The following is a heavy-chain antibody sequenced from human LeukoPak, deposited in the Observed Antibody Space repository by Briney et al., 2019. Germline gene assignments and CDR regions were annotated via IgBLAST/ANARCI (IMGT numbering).Heavy chain of an antibody. Sequence: ASVKVSCKASGGTFSSYAISWVRQAPGQGLEWMGWINPNSGGTNYAQKFQGRVTMTRDTSISTAYMELSRLRSDDTAVYYCARGPMYSSSRLIDYWGQGTLVTVSS. CDR3: ARGPMYSSSRLIDY. V-gene: IGHV1-2*02. J-gene: IGHJ4*02. CDR1: GGTFSSYA. D-gene: IGHD6-13*01. CDR2: INPNSGGT.